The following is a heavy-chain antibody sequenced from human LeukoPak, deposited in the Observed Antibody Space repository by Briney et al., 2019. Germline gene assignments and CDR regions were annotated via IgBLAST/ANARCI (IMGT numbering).Heavy chain of an antibody. Sequence: GGSLRLSCAASGFTFSSSWMTWVRQAPGKGLEWVAHIKEDGTEEYYVDSVKGRFTISRDNARNSLYLQMNSLRAEDTAIYYCARSEHSSSSFDYWGQGTLVTVSS. CDR1: GFTFSSSW. V-gene: IGHV3-7*04. CDR2: IKEDGTEE. CDR3: ARSEHSSSSFDY. J-gene: IGHJ4*02. D-gene: IGHD6-6*01.